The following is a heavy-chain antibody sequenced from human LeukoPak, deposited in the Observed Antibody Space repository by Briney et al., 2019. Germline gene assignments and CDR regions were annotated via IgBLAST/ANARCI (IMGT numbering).Heavy chain of an antibody. V-gene: IGHV1-18*04. CDR2: ISAYNGNT. CDR1: GYTFTSYG. CDR3: ARNKCSGGSYYSRWFDP. D-gene: IGHD2-15*01. J-gene: IGHJ5*02. Sequence: ASVKVSCKASGYTFTSYGISWVRQAPGQGLEWMGWISAYNGNTNYAQKLQGRVTMTTDTSTSTAYMELRSLRSDDTAVYYCARNKCSGGSYYSRWFDPWGQGTLVTVSS.